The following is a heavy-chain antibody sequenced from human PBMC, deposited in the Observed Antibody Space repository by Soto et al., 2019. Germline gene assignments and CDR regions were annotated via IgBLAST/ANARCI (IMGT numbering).Heavy chain of an antibody. CDR3: VIPTRSVRGMGV. J-gene: IGHJ6*02. CDR2: IKGDGSVT. D-gene: IGHD6-6*01. V-gene: IGHV3-7*03. Sequence: EVQLVESGGGLAQPGGSVRLSCAASGFTFSNFWMSWARQAPGKGLEWVANIKGDGSVTQYVASVEGRFTISRDNAKYSLYLQMNSLRVEDTALYYCVIPTRSVRGMGVWGQGTTVTVSS. CDR1: GFTFSNFW.